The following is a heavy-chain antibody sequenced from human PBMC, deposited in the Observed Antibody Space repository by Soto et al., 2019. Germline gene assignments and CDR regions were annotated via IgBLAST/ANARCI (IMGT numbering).Heavy chain of an antibody. D-gene: IGHD5-18*01. Sequence: SVQVSCEVSGYTLTELAMHWVRQAPGKGLEWMGGFDPEDGETIYAQKFQGRVTMTEDTSTDTAYMELSSLRSEDTAVYYCATKEGYGNWFDPWGQGTLVTVSS. CDR2: FDPEDGET. J-gene: IGHJ5*02. CDR1: GYTLTELA. V-gene: IGHV1-24*01. CDR3: ATKEGYGNWFDP.